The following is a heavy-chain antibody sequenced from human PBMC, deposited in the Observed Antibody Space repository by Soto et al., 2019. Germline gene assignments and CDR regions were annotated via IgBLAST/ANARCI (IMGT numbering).Heavy chain of an antibody. CDR3: APRGFN. J-gene: IGHJ4*02. V-gene: IGHV3-30-3*02. CDR2: ISYDGSNK. CDR1: GFTFSNYA. Sequence: QVQLVESGGGVVQPGRSLRLSCAASGFTFSNYAIHWVRQAPGKGLEWVAIISYDGSNKFYADSVKGRFTISRDNSKNTLFLQMNSLRVEDTAVYYCAPRGFNWGQGTLVTVSS. D-gene: IGHD3-10*01.